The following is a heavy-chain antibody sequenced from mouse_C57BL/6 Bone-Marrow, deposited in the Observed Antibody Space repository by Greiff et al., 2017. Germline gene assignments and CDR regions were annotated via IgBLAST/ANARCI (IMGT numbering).Heavy chain of an antibody. V-gene: IGHV1-47*01. CDR2: FHPYNDDT. J-gene: IGHJ1*03. CDR1: GYTFTTYP. D-gene: IGHD1-1*01. CDR3: ARAYYYGSRDWYFDV. Sequence: QVHVKQSGAELVKPGASVKMSCKASGYTFTTYPIEWMKQNHGKSLEWIGNFHPYNDDTKYNEKFKGKATLTVEKSSSTVYLGLSRLTSDESAVYYCARAYYYGSRDWYFDVWGTGTTVTVSS.